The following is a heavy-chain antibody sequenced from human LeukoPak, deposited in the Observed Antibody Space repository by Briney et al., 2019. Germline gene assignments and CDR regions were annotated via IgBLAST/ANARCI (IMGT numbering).Heavy chain of an antibody. CDR1: GGSISSSSYY. Sequence: PSETLSLTCTVSGGSISSSSYYWGWIRQPPGKGLEWIGEINHSGSTNYNPSLKSRVTISVDTSKNQFSLKLSSVTAADTAVYYCARDSGWVDYWGQGTLVTVSS. J-gene: IGHJ4*02. CDR3: ARDSGWVDY. V-gene: IGHV4-39*07. CDR2: INHSGST. D-gene: IGHD6-19*01.